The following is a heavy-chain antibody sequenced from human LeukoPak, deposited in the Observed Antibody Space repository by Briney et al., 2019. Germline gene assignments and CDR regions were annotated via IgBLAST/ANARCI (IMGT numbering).Heavy chain of an antibody. CDR3: AKPSRAGTIDY. Sequence: PGGSLRHSSAGPGLTIISYARSGVRQAPGKGLEWVSAISGSGGSTYYADSVKGRFTISRDNSKNTLYLQMNSLRAEDTAVYYCAKPSRAGTIDYWGQGTLVTVSS. CDR1: GLTIISYA. D-gene: IGHD6-19*01. J-gene: IGHJ4*02. V-gene: IGHV3-23*01. CDR2: ISGSGGST.